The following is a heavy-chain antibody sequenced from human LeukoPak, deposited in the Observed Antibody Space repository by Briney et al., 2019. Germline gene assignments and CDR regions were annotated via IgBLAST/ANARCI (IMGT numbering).Heavy chain of an antibody. CDR1: GYTFTSYG. CDR3: ARDCGDSSGCPFDY. J-gene: IGHJ4*02. D-gene: IGHD3-22*01. CDR2: ISAYNGNT. Sequence: ASVKVSCKASGYTFTSYGISWVRQAPGQGLEWMGRISAYNGNTNYAQKLQDRVTMTTDTSTSTAYMELRSLRSDDTAVYYCARDCGDSSGCPFDYWGQGTLVTVSS. V-gene: IGHV1-18*01.